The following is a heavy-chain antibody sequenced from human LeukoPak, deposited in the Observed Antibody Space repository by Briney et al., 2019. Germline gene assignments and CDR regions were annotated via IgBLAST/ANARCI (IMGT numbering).Heavy chain of an antibody. D-gene: IGHD3-22*01. CDR3: ARNYFDSPFDP. Sequence: PSETLSLTCAVYGGSFSGYYWSWIRQPPGKGLEWIGEINHSGSTNYNPSLKSRVTISVDTSKNQFSLNLTSVTAADTAVYFCARNYFDSPFDPWGQGTLVTVSS. V-gene: IGHV4-34*01. CDR1: GGSFSGYY. CDR2: INHSGST. J-gene: IGHJ5*02.